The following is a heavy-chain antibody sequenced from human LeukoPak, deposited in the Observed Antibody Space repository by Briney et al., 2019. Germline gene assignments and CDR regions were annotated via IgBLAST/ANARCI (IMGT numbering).Heavy chain of an antibody. J-gene: IGHJ4*02. CDR1: GFTFSSYA. CDR2: ISYDGSNK. CDR3: ARINSVDTAMAPWYYFDY. D-gene: IGHD5-18*01. V-gene: IGHV3-30*04. Sequence: GGSLRLSCAASGFTFSSYAVHWVRQAPGKGLEWVAVISYDGSNKYYADSVKGRFTISRDNSKNTLYLQMNSLRAEDTAVYYCARINSVDTAMAPWYYFDYWGQGTLVTVSS.